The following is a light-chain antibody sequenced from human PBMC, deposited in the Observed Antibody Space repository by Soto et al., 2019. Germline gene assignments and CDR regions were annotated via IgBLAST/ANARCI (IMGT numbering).Light chain of an antibody. CDR3: QQRSNFT. V-gene: IGKV3-15*01. Sequence: EVVLTQSPATLSVSPGEGVTLSCRASQSVGTTLAWYQQKPGQAPRLLIYGAFTRVTGIPARFSGSGSGTEFTLTISSLQAEDFAVYYCQQRSNFTFGGGTKVEIK. CDR2: GAF. J-gene: IGKJ4*01. CDR1: QSVGTT.